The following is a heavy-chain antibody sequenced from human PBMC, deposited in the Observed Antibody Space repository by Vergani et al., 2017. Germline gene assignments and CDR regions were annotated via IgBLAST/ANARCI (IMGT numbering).Heavy chain of an antibody. J-gene: IGHJ4*02. D-gene: IGHD7-27*01. V-gene: IGHV1-69*12. Sequence: QVQLVQSGAEVKKPGSSVKVSCKASGGTFSSYAISWVRQAPGQGLEWMGGIIPIFGTANYAQKFQGGGTITADESTSTAYMELSSLISEDTAVYYCARDREQTGDGYFDYWGQGTLVTVSA. CDR1: GGTFSSYA. CDR3: ARDREQTGDGYFDY. CDR2: IIPIFGTA.